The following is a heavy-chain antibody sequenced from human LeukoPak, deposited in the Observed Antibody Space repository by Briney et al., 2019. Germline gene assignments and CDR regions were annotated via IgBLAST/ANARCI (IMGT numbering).Heavy chain of an antibody. D-gene: IGHD6-13*01. V-gene: IGHV4-39*01. CDR3: ARQKRDSSSWYGGPFEF. J-gene: IGHJ4*02. CDR2: IYYSGST. Sequence: SETLSLTCTVSGGSISSSSYYWGWIRQPPGKGLEWIGSIYYSGSTYYNPSLKSRVTISVDTSKNQFSLKVSSVTAADTAVYYCARQKRDSSSWYGGPFEFWGQGTLVTVSS. CDR1: GGSISSSSYY.